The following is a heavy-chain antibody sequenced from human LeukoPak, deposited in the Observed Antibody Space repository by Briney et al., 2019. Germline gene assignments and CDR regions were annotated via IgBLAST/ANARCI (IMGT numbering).Heavy chain of an antibody. Sequence: PGGSLRLSCAASGFSFRTYWMHWVRQAPGKGLEWVSLISGDGGSTYYADSVKGRFTISRDNSKNSLYLQMNSLRTEDTALYYCAKDWSGDWNAFDIWGQGTMVTVSS. J-gene: IGHJ3*02. CDR2: ISGDGGST. CDR1: GFSFRTYW. D-gene: IGHD2-21*02. V-gene: IGHV3-43*02. CDR3: AKDWSGDWNAFDI.